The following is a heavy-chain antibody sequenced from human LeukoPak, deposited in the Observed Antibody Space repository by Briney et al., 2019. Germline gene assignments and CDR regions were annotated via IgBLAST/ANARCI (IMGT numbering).Heavy chain of an antibody. CDR1: GFTFDDYT. J-gene: IGHJ4*02. CDR2: ISWDGGST. D-gene: IGHD1-7*01. V-gene: IGHV3-43*01. CDR3: ARDSGLIKLELGFDY. Sequence: PGGSLRLSCAASGFTFDDYTMHWVRQAPGKGLEWVSLISWDGGSTYYADSVKGRFTISRDNAKNSLYLQMNSLRAEDTAVYYCARDSGLIKLELGFDYWGQGTLVTVSS.